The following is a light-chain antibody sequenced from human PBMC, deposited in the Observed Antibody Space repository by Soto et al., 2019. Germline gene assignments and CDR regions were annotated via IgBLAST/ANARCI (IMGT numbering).Light chain of an antibody. J-gene: IGLJ3*02. CDR1: SNDVGGYNY. Sequence: QLVLTQPASVSGFPGQSITISCTGTSNDVGGYNYVSWFQQHPGKAPKLMIYEVNNRPSGVSNRFSGSKSGNTASLTISGLQAEDEAHYHCSSYTGTSTLVFGGGTKVTVL. V-gene: IGLV2-14*01. CDR2: EVN. CDR3: SSYTGTSTLV.